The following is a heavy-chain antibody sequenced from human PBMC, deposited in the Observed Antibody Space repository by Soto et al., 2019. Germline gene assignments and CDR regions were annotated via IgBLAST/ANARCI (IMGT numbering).Heavy chain of an antibody. Sequence: QVRLVESGGDLVKPGGSLRLSCEGYGFTFKDYYMSWIRQAPGQGLEWIAFITSGGRSTYYADSVRGRFTISRDDAKNSLYLQMNDLTVEDTALYYCARDPGLPRGMDVWGQGTTVIVSS. J-gene: IGHJ6*02. D-gene: IGHD3-16*01. CDR2: ITSGGRST. CDR1: GFTFKDYY. V-gene: IGHV3-11*01. CDR3: ARDPGLPRGMDV.